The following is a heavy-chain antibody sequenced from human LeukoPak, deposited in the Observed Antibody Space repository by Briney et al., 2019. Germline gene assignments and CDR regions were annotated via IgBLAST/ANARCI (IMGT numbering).Heavy chain of an antibody. V-gene: IGHV3-23*01. J-gene: IGHJ3*02. Sequence: GGSLRLSCAVSGFKFSRYGMSWVRQAPGKGLEWVSGMSGSGDSTYSAVSVKGRFTISRDNSKNTLFLQMNSLRVEDTAVYYCAKDKTPYDSSGYYYGPIKHDAFDIWGQGTMVTVSS. CDR2: MSGSGDST. CDR3: AKDKTPYDSSGYYYGPIKHDAFDI. D-gene: IGHD3-22*01. CDR1: GFKFSRYG.